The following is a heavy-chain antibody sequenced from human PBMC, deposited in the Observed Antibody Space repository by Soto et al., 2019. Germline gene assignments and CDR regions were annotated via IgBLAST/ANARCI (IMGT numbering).Heavy chain of an antibody. D-gene: IGHD4-4*01. CDR3: ARSFIRRRNYDNWFDP. Sequence: SETLSLTCTVSGGSISSYYWSWIRQPPGKGLEWIGYIYYSGSTNYNPSLKSRVTISVDTSKKQFSLKLSSVTAADTAVYYCARSFIRRRNYDNWFDPWCQGILVTVS. CDR2: IYYSGST. V-gene: IGHV4-59*08. CDR1: GGSISSYY. J-gene: IGHJ5*02.